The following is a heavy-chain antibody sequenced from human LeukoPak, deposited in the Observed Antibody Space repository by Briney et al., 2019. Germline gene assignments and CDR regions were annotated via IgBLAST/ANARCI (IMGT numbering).Heavy chain of an antibody. CDR3: AGVEPATKWAVDY. D-gene: IGHD2-2*01. CDR1: GGSISSYY. J-gene: IGHJ4*02. V-gene: IGHV4-59*01. CDR2: FYNSRTS. Sequence: PSETLSLACSVSGGSISSYYWNWIRQPPGKGLEWIGYFYNSRTSNYNPTLKSRVTISVDTSKNQFSLKLNSVTAADTAVYYCAGVEPATKWAVDYWGQGILVTVSS.